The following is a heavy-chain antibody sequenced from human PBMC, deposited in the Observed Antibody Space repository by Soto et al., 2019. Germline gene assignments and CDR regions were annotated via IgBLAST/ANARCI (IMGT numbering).Heavy chain of an antibody. D-gene: IGHD1-26*01. CDR2: INAANGNR. J-gene: IGHJ4*02. CDR3: ARSNSGSYDY. Sequence: QVQLVQSGAEEKKPGASVKVSCKASGYTFTTYAIHWVRQAPGQRLEWMGWINAANGNRKYSQKFQGRITVTRDTSASTAYMALSSLSSEATSVYPCARSNSGSYDYWGQGTLVTVSS. CDR1: GYTFTTYA. V-gene: IGHV1-3*05.